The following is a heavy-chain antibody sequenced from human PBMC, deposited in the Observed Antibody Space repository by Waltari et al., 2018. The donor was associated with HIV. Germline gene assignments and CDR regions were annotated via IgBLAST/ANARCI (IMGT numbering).Heavy chain of an antibody. D-gene: IGHD5-12*01. CDR1: GGSISSSNW. V-gene: IGHV4-4*02. CDR2: IDHSGST. J-gene: IGHJ5*02. CDR3: ARRDGYNVIPHLGWFDP. Sequence: QVQLQESGPGLVKPSGTLSLTCAVSGGSISSSNWWSWVRQPPGKGLEWIGEIDHSGSTNYNPSLKSRVTISVDKSKNQFSLKLSSVTAADTAVYYCARRDGYNVIPHLGWFDPWGQGTLVTVSS.